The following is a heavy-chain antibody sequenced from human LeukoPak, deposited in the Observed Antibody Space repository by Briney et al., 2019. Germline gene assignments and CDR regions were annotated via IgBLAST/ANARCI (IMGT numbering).Heavy chain of an antibody. J-gene: IGHJ5*02. D-gene: IGHD3-10*01. Sequence: ASVKVSCKASGYTFTSYDINWVRQVTVQGLEWMGWMNPNSGNTGYAQKFQGRVTMTRNTSISTAYMELSSLRSEDTAVYYCARGPSRDYGSGSSWFDPWGQGTLVTVSS. CDR2: MNPNSGNT. CDR3: ARGPSRDYGSGSSWFDP. V-gene: IGHV1-8*01. CDR1: GYTFTSYD.